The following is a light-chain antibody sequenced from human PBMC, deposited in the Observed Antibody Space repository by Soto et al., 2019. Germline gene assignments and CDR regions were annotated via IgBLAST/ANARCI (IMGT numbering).Light chain of an antibody. J-gene: IGKJ3*01. CDR3: QQRSDWRFI. V-gene: IGKV3-11*01. CDR2: DSS. CDR1: QSVSNF. Sequence: EIVLTQSPATLSLSPGERATLSCRASQSVSNFLAWYQQKPGQGPRLLIYDSSHRATGIPARFSGSGSGTDFTLTISSLEPEDFAVYYCQQRSDWRFIFGPGTKVDIK.